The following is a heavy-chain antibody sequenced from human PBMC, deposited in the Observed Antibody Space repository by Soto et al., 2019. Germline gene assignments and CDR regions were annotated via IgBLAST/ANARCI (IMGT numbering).Heavy chain of an antibody. D-gene: IGHD6-13*01. V-gene: IGHV3-48*01. J-gene: IGHJ4*02. CDR1: GFTFSTYG. CDR3: VRGGAARPDY. CDR2: ISSTGSLT. Sequence: EVRLVESGGTLLQPGGSLRLSCSVSGFTFSTYGMNWVRQAPEKGLEWVSYISSTGSLTQYADSVNGRFTISRDNGKNSLYLQMSSLRVEDTAVYYCVRGGAARPDYWGQGTLVTVSS.